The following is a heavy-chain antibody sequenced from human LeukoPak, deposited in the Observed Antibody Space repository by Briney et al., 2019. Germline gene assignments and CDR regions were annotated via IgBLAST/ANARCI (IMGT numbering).Heavy chain of an antibody. J-gene: IGHJ5*02. D-gene: IGHD4-17*01. V-gene: IGHV3-21*01. CDR2: IRSRSSYI. CDR1: GFTFSSYS. Sequence: PGGSLRLSCAASGFTFSSYSMNWVRQSPGKGLEWVSSIRSRSSYISYADSVQGRFTISRDNARNSLFLQMNSLRADDSAVYYCVMQYSGDSRGPSHHWGQGTLVTVSS. CDR3: VMQYSGDSRGPSHH.